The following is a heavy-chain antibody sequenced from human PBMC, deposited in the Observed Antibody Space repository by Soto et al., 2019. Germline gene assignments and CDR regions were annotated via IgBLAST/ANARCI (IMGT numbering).Heavy chain of an antibody. J-gene: IGHJ4*02. Sequence: QVQLQQWGAGLLKPSETLSLTCAVYGGSFSGYYWSWIRQPPGKGLEWIGEINHSGSTNYNPSLKSRVTISVATSKNQFSLKLSSVTAADTAVYYCARGRITIFGVVTPKGPRRANQSGFDYWGQGTLVTVSS. CDR1: GGSFSGYY. D-gene: IGHD3-3*01. CDR2: INHSGST. CDR3: ARGRITIFGVVTPKGPRRANQSGFDY. V-gene: IGHV4-34*01.